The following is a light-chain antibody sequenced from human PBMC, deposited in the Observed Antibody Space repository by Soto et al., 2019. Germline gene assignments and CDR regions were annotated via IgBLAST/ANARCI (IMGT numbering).Light chain of an antibody. CDR3: PRYGIAPPKYT. J-gene: IGKJ2*01. Sequence: EVVLTQSPGTLSLSPGERATLSCRASQSVNSSYLAWYQQKPGQAPRLLIYSASSRATDIPDRFSGSGSGTDFTLTISRLEREDFQVYSCPRYGIAPPKYTFGQGTKLEIK. V-gene: IGKV3-20*01. CDR1: QSVNSSY. CDR2: SAS.